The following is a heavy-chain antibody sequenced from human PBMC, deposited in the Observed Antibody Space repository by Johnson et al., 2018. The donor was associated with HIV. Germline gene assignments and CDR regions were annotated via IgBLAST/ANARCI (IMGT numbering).Heavy chain of an antibody. V-gene: IGHV3-64*01. CDR1: GFTFRSYA. Sequence: VQLVESGGGLVQPGGSLRLSCAASGFTFRSYAMHWVRQAPGKVLEYVSAISSNVGRTYYANSVKGRFTISRDNSKNTLSLQMGSLRAEDMAVYYCVRDQIESITGKEAGAFDIWGLGTMVTVSS. D-gene: IGHD1-20*01. CDR3: VRDQIESITGKEAGAFDI. CDR2: ISSNVGRT. J-gene: IGHJ3*02.